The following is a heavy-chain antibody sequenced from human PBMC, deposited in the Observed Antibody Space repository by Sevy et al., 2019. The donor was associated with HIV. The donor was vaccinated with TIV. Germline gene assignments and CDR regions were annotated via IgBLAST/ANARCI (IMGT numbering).Heavy chain of an antibody. CDR2: IRNKADSYTT. CDR3: ATHAGIAAAGRVFDY. V-gene: IGHV3-72*01. CDR1: GFTFSDHY. D-gene: IGHD6-13*01. J-gene: IGHJ4*02. Sequence: GGYLRLSCAASGFTFSDHYMEWVRQAPGKGLEWVGRIRNKADSYTTEYAAYVKGRFTISRDDSKNSLYLLMNSLKTEDTAVYYCATHAGIAAAGRVFDYWGQGTLVIVSS.